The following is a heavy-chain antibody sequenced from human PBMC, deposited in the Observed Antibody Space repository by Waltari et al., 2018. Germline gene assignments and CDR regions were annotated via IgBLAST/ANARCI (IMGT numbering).Heavy chain of an antibody. D-gene: IGHD6-6*01. CDR3: ARRVWGRFDY. Sequence: QLQLQESGPGLVKPSETLSLTCTVSGGSISSSSYYWGWIRQPPGKGLEWIGSIYYSGRPYYNPSLKSRVPISVDTSKNQFSLKLSSVTAADTAVYYCARRVWGRFDYWGQGTLVTVSS. J-gene: IGHJ4*02. CDR1: GGSISSSSYY. V-gene: IGHV4-39*07. CDR2: IYYSGRP.